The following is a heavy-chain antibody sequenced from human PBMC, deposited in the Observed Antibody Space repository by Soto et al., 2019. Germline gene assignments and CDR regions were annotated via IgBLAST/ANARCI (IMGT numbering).Heavy chain of an antibody. J-gene: IGHJ4*02. V-gene: IGHV1-46*01. CDR1: GYTFTNYY. CDR2: INPNGGST. Sequence: QVQLVQSGAEVKKPGASVKLSCKASGYTFTNYYIHWVRQAPGQGLEWMAIINPNGGSTNSAQNFQGRVTLTRDTSTSTVYMDLSSLKSEDTAVYYCARGLAAGDYWGQGTLVTVSS. CDR3: ARGLAAGDY. D-gene: IGHD6-13*01.